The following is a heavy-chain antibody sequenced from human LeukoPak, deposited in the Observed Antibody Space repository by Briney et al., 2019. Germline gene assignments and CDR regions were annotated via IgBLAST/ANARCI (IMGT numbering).Heavy chain of an antibody. D-gene: IGHD6-13*01. J-gene: IGHJ3*02. CDR2: IYSGGST. V-gene: IGHV3-53*01. Sequence: PGGSLRLSCAASGFTVSSNYMSWVRQAPGKGLEWVSVIYSGGSTYYADSVKGRFTVSRDNSKNTLYLQMNSLRAEDTAVYYCRAAAGRAGILPRYDIWGQGTMVTVSS. CDR3: RAAAGRAGILPRYDI. CDR1: GFTVSSNY.